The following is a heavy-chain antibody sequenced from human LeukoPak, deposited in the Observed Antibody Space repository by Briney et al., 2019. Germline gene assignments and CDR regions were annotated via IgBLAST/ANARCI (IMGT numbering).Heavy chain of an antibody. CDR2: LYSDGHT. D-gene: IGHD2-21*01. CDR1: GFSVSDSY. V-gene: IGHV3-66*01. CDR3: LRAYHPGGWFDP. Sequence: GGSLRLSCAASGFSVSDSYMTWVRQSPEKGLEWVSVLYSDGHTYYADSVKGRFTISRDNSKNTLYLQIDSLTAEDTAMYYCLRAYHPGGWFDPWGQGTLVTVSS. J-gene: IGHJ5*02.